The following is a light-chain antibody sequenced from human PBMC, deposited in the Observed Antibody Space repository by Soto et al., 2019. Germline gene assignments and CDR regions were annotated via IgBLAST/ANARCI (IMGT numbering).Light chain of an antibody. CDR2: PAF. CDR1: QDIASW. V-gene: IGKV1-12*01. J-gene: IGKJ2*01. Sequence: DIQMTQSSSPVSASVGDRVTITCRASQDIASWLAWYQQIPGKAPKLLIYPAFRLQSGVPSRFSGSGSGTDFTLTISCLQPEDFATYYCQQASRFPYTFGQGTKLEIK. CDR3: QQASRFPYT.